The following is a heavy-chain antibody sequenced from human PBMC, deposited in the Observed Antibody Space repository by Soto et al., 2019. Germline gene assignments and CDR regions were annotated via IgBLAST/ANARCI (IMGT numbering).Heavy chain of an antibody. CDR3: SRDVVTLVTPLVTGYYDGMDV. CDR2: INPSGGRT. Sequence: QVQLVQSGDEVKKPGASVKVSCKASGYTFTSYYMHWVRQAPGQGLAWMGIINPSGGRTSYAEEFKGRVTMTRDTYTITVSMELSSLRSEVTAVSYCSRDVVTLVTPLVTGYYDGMDVWGPGPTVTVSS. D-gene: IGHD2-21*01. V-gene: IGHV1-46*01. CDR1: GYTFTSYY. J-gene: IGHJ6*02.